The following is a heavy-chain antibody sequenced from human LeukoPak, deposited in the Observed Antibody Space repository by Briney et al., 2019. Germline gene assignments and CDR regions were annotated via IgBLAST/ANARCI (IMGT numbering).Heavy chain of an antibody. D-gene: IGHD3-22*01. V-gene: IGHV3-23*01. CDR1: GFTFSSFA. J-gene: IGHJ4*02. CDR3: AKGPFLYYDASGYNYFDS. CDR2: MSGSGGMT. Sequence: TGGSLRLSCAASGFTFSSFAMSWVRQAPGEGLEWVSAMSGSGGMTYSADSVKGRFTISRDNSEDTLYLQMNSLRVEDTATYYCAKGPFLYYDASGYNYFDSWGQGTLVTVSS.